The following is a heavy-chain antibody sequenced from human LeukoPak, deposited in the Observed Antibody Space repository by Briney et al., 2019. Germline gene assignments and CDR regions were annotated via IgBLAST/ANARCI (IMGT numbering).Heavy chain of an antibody. Sequence: SETLSLTCAVYGGSFSGYYWSWIRQPPGKGLEWIGEINHSGSTNYNPSLKSRVTISVVTSKNQFSLKLSSVTAADTAVYYCARGLVLGTVIVGATIFDYWGQGTLVTVSS. CDR2: INHSGST. CDR3: ARGLVLGTVIVGATIFDY. V-gene: IGHV4-34*01. D-gene: IGHD1-26*01. J-gene: IGHJ4*02. CDR1: GGSFSGYY.